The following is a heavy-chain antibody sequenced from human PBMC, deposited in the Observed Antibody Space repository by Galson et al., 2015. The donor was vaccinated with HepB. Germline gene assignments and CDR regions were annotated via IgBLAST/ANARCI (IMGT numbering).Heavy chain of an antibody. CDR2: IYGDGRT. Sequence: SLRLSCAASGFSFSDYYSDYYMSWVRQAPGRGLEWVSIIYGDGRTFYSDSVTGRFIISRDISKNSLHLQMRSLRADDTALYYCVQAPQVNLAFYWGQGTLVTVSS. CDR3: VQAPQVNLAFY. J-gene: IGHJ4*01. CDR1: GFSFSDYY. V-gene: IGHV3-53*01. D-gene: IGHD3-3*02.